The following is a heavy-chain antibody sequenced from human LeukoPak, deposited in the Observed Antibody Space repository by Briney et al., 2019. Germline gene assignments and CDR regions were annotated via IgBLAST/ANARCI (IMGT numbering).Heavy chain of an antibody. J-gene: IGHJ5*02. V-gene: IGHV3-30*02. D-gene: IGHD2-2*02. CDR2: IWFDGSST. Sequence: RGCLRLSRAASGFTFSIYSRQCVRHPPGRGREWLSFIWFDGSSTHYADTVKGRFNIPRGNSKSTLYLEKNSLRPEDTGVYYCAKDLPPAIMIAWGQGTLVTVSS. CDR3: AKDLPPAIMIA. CDR1: GFTFSIYS.